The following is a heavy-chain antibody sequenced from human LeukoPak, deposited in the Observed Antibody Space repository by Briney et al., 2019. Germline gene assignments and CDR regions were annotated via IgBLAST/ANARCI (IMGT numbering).Heavy chain of an antibody. CDR1: GFTFSSYG. D-gene: IGHD2-15*01. J-gene: IGHJ4*02. CDR3: AKAGSLAGPFDY. Sequence: GRSLRLSCAASGFTFSSYGMHWVRQAPGKGLEWVSAISGSGGSTYYADSVKGRFTISRDNSKNTLYLQMNSLRAEDTAVYYCAKAGSLAGPFDYWGQGTLVTVSS. V-gene: IGHV3-23*01. CDR2: ISGSGGST.